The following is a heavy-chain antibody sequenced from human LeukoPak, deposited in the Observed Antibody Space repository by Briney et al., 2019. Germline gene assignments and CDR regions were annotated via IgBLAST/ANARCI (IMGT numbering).Heavy chain of an antibody. CDR1: GDSVSSSSYY. J-gene: IGHJ4*02. CDR2: INYSGIT. V-gene: IGHV4-39*01. CDR3: VRSFGERIVVAGNFDY. D-gene: IGHD6-19*01. Sequence: KPSETLSLTCTVSGDSVSSSSYYWGWVRQPPGKGLQWIGTINYSGITYYNPFLKSRVTISVDTSKNQFSLKLSSVTAADAAVYYCVRSFGERIVVAGNFDYWGQGTLVTVSS.